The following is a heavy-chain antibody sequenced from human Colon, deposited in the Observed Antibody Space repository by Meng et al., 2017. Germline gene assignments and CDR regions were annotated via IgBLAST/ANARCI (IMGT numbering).Heavy chain of an antibody. CDR2: LDWDDDK. Sequence: GPTLVKPTQTLTLTCTFSGFSLSTSGMRVSWIRQPPGKALEWLARLDWDDDKFYSTSLKTRLTIYKDTTKSQVVLTMTNMDPVDTATYYCARTHNYSASSGYYYFDYWGQGTLVTVSS. D-gene: IGHD3-22*01. J-gene: IGHJ4*02. CDR3: ARTHNYSASSGYYYFDY. CDR1: GFSLSTSGMR. V-gene: IGHV2-70*04.